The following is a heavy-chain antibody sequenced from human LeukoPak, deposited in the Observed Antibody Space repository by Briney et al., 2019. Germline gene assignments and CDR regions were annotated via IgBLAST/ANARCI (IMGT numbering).Heavy chain of an antibody. J-gene: IGHJ4*02. V-gene: IGHV3-23*01. CDR1: GFTFSGYS. CDR2: ISGSGGST. CDR3: VKARGVGATKGFDY. D-gene: IGHD1-26*01. Sequence: GGSLRLSCSASGFTFSGYSMNWVRQAPGKGLEWVSAISGSGGSTYYADSVKGRFTISRDNSKNTLYLQMNSLRAEDTAVYYCVKARGVGATKGFDYWGQGTLVTVSS.